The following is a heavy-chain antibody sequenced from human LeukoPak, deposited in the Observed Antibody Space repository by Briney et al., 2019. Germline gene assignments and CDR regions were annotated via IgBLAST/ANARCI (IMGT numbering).Heavy chain of an antibody. Sequence: PSETLSLTCAVSGGSISSSNWWSWVRQPPGKGLEWIGEIYHSGSTNYNPSLKSRVTISVDKSKNQFSLKLSSVTAADTAVYYCARSAVWFGELSRKLDYWGQGTLVTVSS. D-gene: IGHD3-10*01. CDR2: IYHSGST. CDR3: ARSAVWFGELSRKLDY. J-gene: IGHJ4*02. CDR1: GGSISSSNW. V-gene: IGHV4-4*02.